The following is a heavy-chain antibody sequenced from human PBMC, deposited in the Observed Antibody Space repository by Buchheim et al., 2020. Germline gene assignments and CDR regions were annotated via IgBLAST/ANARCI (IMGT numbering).Heavy chain of an antibody. Sequence: QVQLVESGGGVVQPGRSLRLSCAASGFTFSSYGMHWVRQAPGKGLEWVAVISYDGSNKYYADSVKGRFTISRDNSKNTLYLQMNSLRAEDTAVYYCAKLGVGLVPAAMFFRWGSHFDYWGQGTL. D-gene: IGHD2-2*01. V-gene: IGHV3-30*18. CDR1: GFTFSSYG. CDR3: AKLGVGLVPAAMFFRWGSHFDY. J-gene: IGHJ4*02. CDR2: ISYDGSNK.